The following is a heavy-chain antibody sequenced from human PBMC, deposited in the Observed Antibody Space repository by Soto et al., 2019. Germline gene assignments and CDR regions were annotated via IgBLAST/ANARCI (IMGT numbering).Heavy chain of an antibody. Sequence: GESLKISCQGSGYSFTSYWISWVRQMPGKGLEWMGRIDPSDSYTNYSPSFQGHVTISADKSISTAYLQWSSLKASDTAMYYCWRRVDSSSSGFTTKHGMDVWGQGTTVTVSS. CDR3: WRRVDSSSSGFTTKHGMDV. CDR1: GYSFTSYW. D-gene: IGHD6-6*01. V-gene: IGHV5-10-1*01. CDR2: IDPSDSYT. J-gene: IGHJ6*02.